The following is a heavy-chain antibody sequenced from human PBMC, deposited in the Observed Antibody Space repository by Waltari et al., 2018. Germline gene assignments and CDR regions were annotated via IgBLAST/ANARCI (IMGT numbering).Heavy chain of an antibody. CDR2: IYYSGST. J-gene: IGHJ2*01. CDR1: GGSISSSSSY. V-gene: IGHV4-39*07. Sequence: QLQLQESGPGLVKPSETLSLTCTVSGGSISSSSSYWGWIRQPPGKGLEWIGSIYYSGSTYYNPSLKSRVTISVDTSKNQFSLKLSSVTAADTAVYYCARDPLTGDNWYFDLWGRGTLVTVSS. D-gene: IGHD7-27*01. CDR3: ARDPLTGDNWYFDL.